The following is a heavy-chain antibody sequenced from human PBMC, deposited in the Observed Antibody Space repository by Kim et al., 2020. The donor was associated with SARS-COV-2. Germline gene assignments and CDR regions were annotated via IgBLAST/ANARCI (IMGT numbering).Heavy chain of an antibody. V-gene: IGHV4-39*01. Sequence: NPSLSRRVTISGDTSRNQFSLKLSSVTAADTAVYYCARAADYYYYGMDVWGQGTTVTVSS. CDR3: ARAADYYYYGMDV. J-gene: IGHJ6*02. D-gene: IGHD6-13*01.